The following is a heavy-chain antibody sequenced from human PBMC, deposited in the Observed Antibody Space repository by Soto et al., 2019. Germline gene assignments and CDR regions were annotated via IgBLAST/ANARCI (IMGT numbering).Heavy chain of an antibody. CDR3: ARAIDILTGYYKDY. Sequence: AGGSLRLSCAASGFTFSSYSMNWVRQAPGKGLEWVSSISSSSSYIYYADSVKGRFTISRDNAKNSLYLQMNSLRAEDTAVYYCARAIDILTGYYKDYWGQGTLVTVSS. D-gene: IGHD3-9*01. CDR1: GFTFSSYS. CDR2: ISSSSSYI. J-gene: IGHJ4*02. V-gene: IGHV3-21*01.